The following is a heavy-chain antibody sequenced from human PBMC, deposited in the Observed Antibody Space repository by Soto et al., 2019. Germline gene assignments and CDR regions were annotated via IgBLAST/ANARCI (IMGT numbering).Heavy chain of an antibody. CDR1: GGSVSSHDYD. Sequence: HVQLQESGPGLLRPSQTLSLTCSVSGGSVSSHDYDWTWVRQRPGKGLEWIGFVHDRETADYNPSLKSRVSISVDTFKNKVALRLSSVAGADSAVYDCARRKSLGVWGQGITVIVSS. J-gene: IGHJ6*02. CDR2: VHDRETA. V-gene: IGHV4-30-4*08. CDR3: ARRKSLGV.